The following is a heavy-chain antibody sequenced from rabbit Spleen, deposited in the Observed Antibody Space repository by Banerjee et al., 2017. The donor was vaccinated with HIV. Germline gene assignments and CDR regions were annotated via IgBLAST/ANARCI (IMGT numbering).Heavy chain of an antibody. D-gene: IGHD4-1*01. CDR2: IAGGSSENI. CDR1: GFDFISSYY. V-gene: IGHV1S45*01. J-gene: IGHJ4*01. Sequence: QEQLVESGGGLVQPEGSLTLTCKASGFDFISSYYINWVRQAPGKGLEWIACIAGGSSENIYHASGANGRFTISKSSSTAVTLQMTVLAAADTASYCCARRGASSGWEKDLWGPGTLVTVS. CDR3: ARRGASSGWEKDL.